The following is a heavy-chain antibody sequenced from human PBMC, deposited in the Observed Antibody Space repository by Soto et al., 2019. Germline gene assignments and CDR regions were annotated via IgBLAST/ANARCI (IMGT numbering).Heavy chain of an antibody. CDR2: NIPISDTT. V-gene: IGHV1-69*01. Sequence: QVQLVQSGAEVKKPGSSVKVSCKASGGTFSSYAISWVRQAPGQGLEWLGGNIPISDTTNYAQKFQGRVRITADESTSTAYMELSSLRSEDTAVSYCARSQGSSTSLEIYYYFYYGMDVWGQGTTVTVSS. CDR3: ARSQGSSTSLEIYYYFYYGMDV. CDR1: GGTFSSYA. J-gene: IGHJ6*02. D-gene: IGHD2-2*01.